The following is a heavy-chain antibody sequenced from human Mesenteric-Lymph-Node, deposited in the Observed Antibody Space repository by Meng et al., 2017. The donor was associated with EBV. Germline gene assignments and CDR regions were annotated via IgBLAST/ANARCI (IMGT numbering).Heavy chain of an antibody. CDR1: GGSVTSGSYY. Sequence: VQRQCAGPGVVKPSGTLSLPCTVSGGSVTSGSYYWNWIRQPPGKRLEWIGYIHYSGSTNYNPSLKSQITISVDTSKNQLSLRVSHVTAADTAVYYCARGRRGVQYFDFWGQGALVTVSS. CDR3: ARGRRGVQYFDF. J-gene: IGHJ4*02. V-gene: IGHV4-61*01. CDR2: IHYSGST. D-gene: IGHD1-1*01.